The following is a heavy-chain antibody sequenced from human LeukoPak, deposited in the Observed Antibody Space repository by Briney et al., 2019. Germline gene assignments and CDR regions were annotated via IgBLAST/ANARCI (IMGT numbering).Heavy chain of an antibody. CDR3: ARDTTMVRGVIIQGFDY. CDR2: IYYSGST. CDR1: GGSISSYY. J-gene: IGHJ4*02. V-gene: IGHV4-59*01. Sequence: SETLSLTCTVSGGSISSYYWSWIRQPPGKGLEWIGYIYYSGSTNYNPSLKSRVTISVDTSKNQFSLKLSSVTAADTAVYYCARDTTMVRGVIIQGFDYWGQETLVTVSS. D-gene: IGHD3-10*01.